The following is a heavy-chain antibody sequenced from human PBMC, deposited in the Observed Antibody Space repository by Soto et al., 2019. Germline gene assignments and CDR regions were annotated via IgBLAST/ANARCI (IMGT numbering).Heavy chain of an antibody. CDR1: GFTFDDYA. Sequence: EVQLVESGGGLVQPGRSLRLSCAASGFTFDDYAMHWVRQAPGKGLEWVSGISWNSGSIGYADSVKGRFTISRDNAKNSLYLQMNSLRAEDTALYYCAKDNVSGYDSSYDAFDIWGQGTMVTVSS. D-gene: IGHD5-12*01. J-gene: IGHJ3*02. CDR3: AKDNVSGYDSSYDAFDI. CDR2: ISWNSGSI. V-gene: IGHV3-9*01.